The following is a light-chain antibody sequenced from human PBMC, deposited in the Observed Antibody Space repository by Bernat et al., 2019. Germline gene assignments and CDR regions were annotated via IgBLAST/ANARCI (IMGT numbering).Light chain of an antibody. CDR1: QDISNS. J-gene: IGKJ2*01. V-gene: IGKV1-39*01. CDR2: AAS. CDR3: QQSYTVPYT. Sequence: DIQMTQSPLYVSASVGERVTITCRASQDISNSIIWFQQKPGQAPNLLIYAASNLQSGVPSRFSGDGSGTDFALTIAGLQPEDFAVYYYQQSYTVPYTFGQGT.